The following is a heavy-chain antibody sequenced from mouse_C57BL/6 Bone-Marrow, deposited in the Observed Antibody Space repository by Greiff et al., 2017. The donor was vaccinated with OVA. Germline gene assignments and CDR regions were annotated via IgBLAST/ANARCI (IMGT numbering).Heavy chain of an antibody. Sequence: QVHVKQSGPELVKPGASVKISCKASGYTFTDYYINWVKQRPGQGLEWIGWIFPGSGSTYYNEKFKGKATLTVDKSSSTAYMLLSSLTSEDSAVYFCASTVVATPYAMDYWGQGTSVTVSS. CDR1: GYTFTDYY. J-gene: IGHJ4*01. V-gene: IGHV1-75*01. CDR2: IFPGSGST. CDR3: ASTVVATPYAMDY. D-gene: IGHD1-1*01.